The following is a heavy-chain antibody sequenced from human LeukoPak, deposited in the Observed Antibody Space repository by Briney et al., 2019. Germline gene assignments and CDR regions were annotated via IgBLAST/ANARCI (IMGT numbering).Heavy chain of an antibody. V-gene: IGHV3-30*18. CDR2: ISYDGSNK. Sequence: GGSLRLSCAASGFTFSSYGMHWVRQAPGKGLEWVAVISYDGSNKYYADSVKGRFTISRDNSKNTLYLQMNSLRAEDTAVYYCAKDGQEIGSPDYFDYWGQGTLVTVSS. CDR1: GFTFSSYG. D-gene: IGHD2/OR15-2a*01. J-gene: IGHJ4*02. CDR3: AKDGQEIGSPDYFDY.